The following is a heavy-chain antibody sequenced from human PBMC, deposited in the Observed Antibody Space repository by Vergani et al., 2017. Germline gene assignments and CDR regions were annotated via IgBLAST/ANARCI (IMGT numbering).Heavy chain of an antibody. CDR1: GFTFSTFG. CDR3: AKYLYDATDGFPYY. CDR2: IGKDGINT. Sequence: QVQLVESAGGVVQPGGSLRLSCAASGFTFSTFGMHWIRQAPGKGLEWLAYIGKDGINTRYRDAVKGRFTVSRDTYKDILYLKMYSLRSEDTALYYCAKYLYDATDGFPYYWGPGTLVIVSS. D-gene: IGHD2-8*01. V-gene: IGHV3-30*02. J-gene: IGHJ4*02.